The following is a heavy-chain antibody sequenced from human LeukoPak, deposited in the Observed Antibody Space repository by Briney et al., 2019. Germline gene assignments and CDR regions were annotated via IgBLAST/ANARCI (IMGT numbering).Heavy chain of an antibody. Sequence: PGGSLRLSCAASGFTFSSYSMNWVRQAPGKGLEWVSYISSSSSTIYYADSVKGRFTISRDNAKNSLYLQMNSLRAEDTAVYYCARDLAYFVLPSYYYYMDVWGKGTTVTVSS. V-gene: IGHV3-48*01. CDR3: ARDLAYFVLPSYYYYMDV. D-gene: IGHD2-8*01. CDR1: GFTFSSYS. CDR2: ISSSSSTI. J-gene: IGHJ6*03.